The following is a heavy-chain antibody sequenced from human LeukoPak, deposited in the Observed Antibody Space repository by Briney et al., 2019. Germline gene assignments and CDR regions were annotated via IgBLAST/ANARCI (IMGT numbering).Heavy chain of an antibody. V-gene: IGHV3-30-3*01. CDR1: GFTFSDYY. Sequence: QPGGSLRLSCAASGFTFSDYYMSWIRQAPGKGLEWVAVISYDGSNKYYAASVKGRFTISRDNSKNTLYLQMNSLRAEDTAVYYCLGPPDYWGQGTLVTVSS. D-gene: IGHD7-27*01. CDR2: ISYDGSNK. J-gene: IGHJ4*02. CDR3: LGPPDY.